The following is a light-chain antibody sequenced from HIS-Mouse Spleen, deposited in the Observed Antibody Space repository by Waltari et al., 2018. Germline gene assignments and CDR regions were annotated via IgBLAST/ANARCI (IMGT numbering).Light chain of an antibody. J-gene: IGLJ2*01. CDR2: DVS. Sequence: QSALTQPASVSGSPGQSITISCTGTSSDVVGSHYVPWYQHHPGKAPKLMIYDVSNRPSGVSNRFSGSKSGNTASLTISGLQAEDEADYYCSSYTSSSFNVVFGGGTKLTVL. V-gene: IGLV2-14*03. CDR1: SSDVVGSHY. CDR3: SSYTSSSFNVV.